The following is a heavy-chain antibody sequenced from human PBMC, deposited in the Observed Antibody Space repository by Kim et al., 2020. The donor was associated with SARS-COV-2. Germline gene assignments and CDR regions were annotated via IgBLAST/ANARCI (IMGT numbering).Heavy chain of an antibody. D-gene: IGHD3-10*01. J-gene: IGHJ3*02. Sequence: GGSLRLSCAASGFTFSSYGMHWVRQAPGKGLEWVAVIWYDGSNKYYADSVKGRFTISRDNSKNTLYLQMNSLRAEDTAVYYCARVGSGDAFDIWGQGTMVTVSS. V-gene: IGHV3-33*01. CDR2: IWYDGSNK. CDR3: ARVGSGDAFDI. CDR1: GFTFSSYG.